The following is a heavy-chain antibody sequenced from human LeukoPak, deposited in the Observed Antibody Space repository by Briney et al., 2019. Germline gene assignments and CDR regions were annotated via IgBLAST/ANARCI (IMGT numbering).Heavy chain of an antibody. J-gene: IGHJ4*02. D-gene: IGHD3-22*01. CDR1: GGSFSGYY. CDR3: ARGLHYYDSSGYYGY. CDR2: INHSGST. Sequence: SETLSLTCAVYGGSFSGYYWSWIRQPPGKGLEWIGEINHSGSTNYNPSLKSRVTISVDTSKNQFSLKLSSVTAEDTAVYYCARGLHYYDSSGYYGYWGQGTLVTVSS. V-gene: IGHV4-34*01.